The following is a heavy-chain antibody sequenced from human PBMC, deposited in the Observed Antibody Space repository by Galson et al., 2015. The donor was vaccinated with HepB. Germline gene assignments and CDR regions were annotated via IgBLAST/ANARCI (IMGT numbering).Heavy chain of an antibody. J-gene: IGHJ4*02. Sequence: SCKASGYTFTGYYMHWVRQAPGQGLEWMGWINPSSGGTNFAQKFQGRVTMTRDTSSSTAYMELRRLRSDDTAIYYCTTYSSGWYLFDFWGQGTLVTVSS. CDR2: INPSSGGT. CDR3: TTYSSGWYLFDF. D-gene: IGHD6-19*01. V-gene: IGHV1-2*02. CDR1: GYTFTGYY.